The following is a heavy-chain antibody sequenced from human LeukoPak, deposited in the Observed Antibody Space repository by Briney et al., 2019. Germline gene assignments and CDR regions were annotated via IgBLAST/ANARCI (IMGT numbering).Heavy chain of an antibody. CDR3: AREGYYYDSSGYYYVRPRGFDY. D-gene: IGHD3-22*01. Sequence: PGGSLRLSCAASGLTFSSYWMSWVRQAPGKGLEWVANIKQDGSEKYYVDSVKGRFTISRDNAKNSLYLQMNSLRAEDTAVYYCAREGYYYDSSGYYYVRPRGFDYWGQGTLVTVSS. CDR1: GLTFSSYW. J-gene: IGHJ4*02. CDR2: IKQDGSEK. V-gene: IGHV3-7*01.